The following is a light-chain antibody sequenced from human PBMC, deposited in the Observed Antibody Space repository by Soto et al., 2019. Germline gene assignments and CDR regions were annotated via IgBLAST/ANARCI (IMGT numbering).Light chain of an antibody. CDR3: QQYSSSPT. Sequence: EIVLTQSPGTLSLTPGERATLSCRASQSVSSNSLAWYQQKPGQAPRLLIFDASNRATGIPDRFSGTGPGTDFTLTISRLEPEDFAVFYCQQYSSSPTFGQGTKVDIK. CDR2: DAS. J-gene: IGKJ1*01. CDR1: QSVSSNS. V-gene: IGKV3-20*01.